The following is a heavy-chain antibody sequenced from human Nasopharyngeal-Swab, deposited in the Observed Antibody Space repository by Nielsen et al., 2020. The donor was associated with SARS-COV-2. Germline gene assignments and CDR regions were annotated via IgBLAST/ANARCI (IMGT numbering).Heavy chain of an antibody. Sequence: GESLKISCAASGFTFSSYAMHWVRQAPGKGLEWVAVISYDGSNKYYADSVKGRFTISRDNAKNSLYLQMNSLRAEDTALYYCAKVPAGDAGENLDYWGQGTLVTVSP. D-gene: IGHD3-16*01. J-gene: IGHJ4*02. CDR1: GFTFSSYA. CDR2: ISYDGSNK. V-gene: IGHV3-30*04. CDR3: AKVPAGDAGENLDY.